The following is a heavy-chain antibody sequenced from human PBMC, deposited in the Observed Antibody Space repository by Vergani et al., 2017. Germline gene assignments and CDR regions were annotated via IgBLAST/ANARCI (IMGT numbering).Heavy chain of an antibody. CDR1: GYTFNNYG. CDR3: SRGGFYTSRNDFKFYGLGV. Sequence: QVQLVQSGSEVTKPGASVRVSCKTSGYTFNNYGLSWVRQAPGQGLEWMAWIGAYSGETRYARSLQGRVTMTTDASTNTAYMSLRSLRSDDTAIYYCSRGGFYTSRNDFKFYGLGVWGQGTTVTVTS. CDR2: IGAYSGET. J-gene: IGHJ6*02. D-gene: IGHD3-3*01. V-gene: IGHV1-18*01.